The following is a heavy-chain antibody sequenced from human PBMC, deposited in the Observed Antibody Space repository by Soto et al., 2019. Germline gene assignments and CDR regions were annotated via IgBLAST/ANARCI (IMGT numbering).Heavy chain of an antibody. CDR1: GFTFNNYP. V-gene: IGHV3-64*02. Sequence: GGSLRLSCAASGFTFNNYPMHWVRQAPGKGLESVSAISGNGGSTYYGDSVRGRFTISRDNSRNTLYLQMGSLIAEDTAVYYCAREGTPRTTEHRGQGTLVTVSS. J-gene: IGHJ1*01. CDR2: ISGNGGST. CDR3: AREGTPRTTEH. D-gene: IGHD1-1*01.